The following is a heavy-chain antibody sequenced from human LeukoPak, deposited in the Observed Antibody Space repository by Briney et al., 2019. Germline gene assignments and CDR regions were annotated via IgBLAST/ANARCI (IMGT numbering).Heavy chain of an antibody. CDR3: AKDRFGIAVAYFDY. V-gene: IGHV3-7*03. Sequence: GGSLRLSCAASGLTFGRYWLTWVRQAPGKGLEWVANINQDGSESNYVDSVKGRFTISRDNSKNTLYLQMNSLRAEDTAVYYCAKDRFGIAVAYFDYWGQGTLVTVSS. CDR2: INQDGSES. CDR1: GLTFGRYW. D-gene: IGHD6-19*01. J-gene: IGHJ4*02.